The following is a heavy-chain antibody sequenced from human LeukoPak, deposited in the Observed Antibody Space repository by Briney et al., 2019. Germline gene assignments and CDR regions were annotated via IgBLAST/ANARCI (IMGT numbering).Heavy chain of an antibody. CDR3: AKGGGGRLIYYYYMDV. CDR2: ISSSGSTI. D-gene: IGHD3-16*01. Sequence: GGSPRLSCAASGFTFDDYGMSWVRQAPGKGLEWVSYISSSGSTIYYADSVKGRFTISRDNAKNSLYLQMNSLRAEDMALYYCAKGGGGRLIYYYYMDVWGKGTTVTVSS. V-gene: IGHV3-11*01. CDR1: GFTFDDYG. J-gene: IGHJ6*03.